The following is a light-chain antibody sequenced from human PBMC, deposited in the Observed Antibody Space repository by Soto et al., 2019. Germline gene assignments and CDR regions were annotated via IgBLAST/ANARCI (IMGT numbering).Light chain of an antibody. V-gene: IGKV2-28*01. CDR3: MQALQTWT. Sequence: DIVMTQSPLSLSVTPGEPASISCRSSQSLLQSNGYNYLDWYLQKPGQSPQLLIYLGSNRASGVPDRFSGSGSGTDFTLKISRVEAEDVGVYYCMQALQTWTFGQGTKVDIK. CDR1: QSLLQSNGYNY. J-gene: IGKJ1*01. CDR2: LGS.